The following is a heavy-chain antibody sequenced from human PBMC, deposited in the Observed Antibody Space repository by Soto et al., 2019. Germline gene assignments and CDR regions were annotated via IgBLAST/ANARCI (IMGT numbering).Heavy chain of an antibody. V-gene: IGHV1-18*01. J-gene: IGHJ6*02. CDR3: ARDQSCDRTYYYGIDV. CDR1: GYPFTHYG. CDR2: ISPFNGNT. Sequence: QVQLVQSGAEVKMPGASVRVSCKSSGYPFTHYGITWIRQAPGQGLEWMGWISPFNGNTNYGQTVQGRVTLTTETSTSTVYMELRSLRSDDTAVYYCARDQSCDRTYYYGIDVWGQGTTVTVSS.